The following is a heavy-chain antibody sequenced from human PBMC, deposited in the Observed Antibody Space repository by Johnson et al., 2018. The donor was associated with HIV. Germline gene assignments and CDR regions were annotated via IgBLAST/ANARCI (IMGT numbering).Heavy chain of an antibody. CDR3: ARIAVVVQHDAFDI. Sequence: VQLVESGGGVVQPVRSLRLSCAASGFTFSSYWMHWVRQAPGKGLVWISRINSDGTYTTYADSVEGRFTISRDNAKNTLCLQMNSLRAEDTAVYYCARIAVVVQHDAFDIWGQGTMVTVSS. CDR1: GFTFSSYW. CDR2: INSDGTYT. D-gene: IGHD2-15*01. V-gene: IGHV3-74*02. J-gene: IGHJ3*02.